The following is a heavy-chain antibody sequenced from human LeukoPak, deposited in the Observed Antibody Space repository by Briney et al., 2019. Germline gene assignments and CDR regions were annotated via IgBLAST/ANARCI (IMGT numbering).Heavy chain of an antibody. V-gene: IGHV4-34*01. Sequence: SETLSLTCAVYGESFSGYHWTWIRQPPGKGPEWIGKIDHSGSTNYNPSLKSRVTISVATPKKQISLDLTSVTAADTAVYYCARGRHCNSTNCPYVGGFYYMDVWGKGTTVTVSS. CDR1: GESFSGYH. CDR3: ARGRHCNSTNCPYVGGFYYMDV. J-gene: IGHJ6*03. CDR2: IDHSGST. D-gene: IGHD2-2*01.